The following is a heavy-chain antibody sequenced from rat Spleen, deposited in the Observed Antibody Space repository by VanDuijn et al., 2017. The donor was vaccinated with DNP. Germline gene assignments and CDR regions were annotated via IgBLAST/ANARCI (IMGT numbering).Heavy chain of an antibody. V-gene: IGHV5-58*01. Sequence: EVQLVESGGGLVQPGRSLKLSCAASGFTFSDFNMAWVRQAPGKGLEWVASINPDGGTTYYPDSVKGRFTISRDNAENTVYLQMNSLRSEDTATYYCAKVRTTGIPGFAYWGQGTLVTVSS. D-gene: IGHD1-9*01. CDR2: INPDGGTT. J-gene: IGHJ3*01. CDR1: GFTFSDFN. CDR3: AKVRTTGIPGFAY.